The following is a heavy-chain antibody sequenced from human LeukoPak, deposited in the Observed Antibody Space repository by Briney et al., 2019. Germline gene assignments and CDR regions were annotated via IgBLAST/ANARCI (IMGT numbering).Heavy chain of an antibody. CDR3: AKGGGWSPAVLFDY. CDR1: GGSFSGYY. J-gene: IGHJ4*02. Sequence: SETLSLTCAVYGGSFSGYYWSWIRQPPGKGLEWIGEINHSGSTNYNPSLKSRVTISVDTSKKQFSLKLSSVTAADTSVYYCAKGGGWSPAVLFDYWGQGTLVTVSS. V-gene: IGHV4-34*01. D-gene: IGHD6-19*01. CDR2: INHSGST.